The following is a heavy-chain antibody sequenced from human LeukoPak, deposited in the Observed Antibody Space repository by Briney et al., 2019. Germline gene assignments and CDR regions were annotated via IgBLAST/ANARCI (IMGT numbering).Heavy chain of an antibody. CDR3: ARDYGTNLRGVVVAATPFDY. Sequence: PGRSLRLSCAASGFTFSSYAMHWVRQAPGKGLEWVAVISYDGSNKYYADSVKGRFTISRDNSKNTLYLQMNSLRAEDTAVYYCARDYGTNLRGVVVAATPFDYWGQGTLVTVSS. CDR2: ISYDGSNK. J-gene: IGHJ4*02. CDR1: GFTFSSYA. D-gene: IGHD2-15*01. V-gene: IGHV3-30-3*01.